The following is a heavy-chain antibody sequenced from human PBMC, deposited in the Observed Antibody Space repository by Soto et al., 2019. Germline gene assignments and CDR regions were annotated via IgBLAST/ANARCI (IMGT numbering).Heavy chain of an antibody. V-gene: IGHV1-2*04. D-gene: IGHD2-8*01. CDR2: INPKSGGT. J-gene: IGHJ6*03. Sequence: SSVKFHVKASGDSFTDYHIHCVRQAPGQVLDWLGRINPKSGGTSTAQKFQGWVTMTTDTSISTASMELTRLTTDGTAIYYCARSDSTYCSNVVCSFLFNHDLDGWG. CDR3: ARSDSTYCSNVVCSFLFNHDLDG. CDR1: GDSFTDYH.